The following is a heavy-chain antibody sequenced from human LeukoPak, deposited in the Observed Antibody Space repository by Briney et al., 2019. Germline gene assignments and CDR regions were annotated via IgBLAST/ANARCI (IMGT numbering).Heavy chain of an antibody. Sequence: SETLSLTCAVYGGSFSGYYWSWIRQPPGKGLEWIGEINHSGSTNYNPSLKSRVTISVDTSKNQFSLKLSSVTAADTPVYFCARGRGAVAGTEWFDPWGQGTLVTVSS. CDR2: INHSGST. D-gene: IGHD6-19*01. V-gene: IGHV4-34*01. CDR3: ARGRGAVAGTEWFDP. CDR1: GGSFSGYY. J-gene: IGHJ5*02.